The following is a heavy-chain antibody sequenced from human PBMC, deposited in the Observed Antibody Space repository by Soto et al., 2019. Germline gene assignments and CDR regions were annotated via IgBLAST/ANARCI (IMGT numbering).Heavy chain of an antibody. V-gene: IGHV4-61*01. CDR1: GGSVSSGSYY. Sequence: PSDTLSLTCTVSGGSVSSGSYYWSWIRQPPGKGLEWIGYIYYSGSTNYNPSLKSRVTISVDTSKNQFSLKLSSVTAADTAVYYCARDYNWATYYYYGMDVWGKETMVTVSS. CDR2: IYYSGST. J-gene: IGHJ6*04. D-gene: IGHD1-20*01. CDR3: ARDYNWATYYYYGMDV.